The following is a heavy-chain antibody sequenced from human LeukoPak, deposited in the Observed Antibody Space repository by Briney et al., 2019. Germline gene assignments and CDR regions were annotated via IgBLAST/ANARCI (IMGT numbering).Heavy chain of an antibody. CDR2: INQDGSEK. V-gene: IGHV3-7*01. CDR1: GTTFDSHY. Sequence: GGSLRLSCAASGTTFDSHYMTWVRQTPEKGLEWVANINQDGSEKNYVDSVKGRFTISRDNAKKSLYLQTNSLRAEDTAVYYCASAAGWESAYWGQGTLVTVSS. J-gene: IGHJ4*02. D-gene: IGHD1-26*01. CDR3: ASAAGWESAY.